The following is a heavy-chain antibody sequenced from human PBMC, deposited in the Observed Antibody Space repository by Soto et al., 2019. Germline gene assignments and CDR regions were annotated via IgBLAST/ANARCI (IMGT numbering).Heavy chain of an antibody. CDR1: GGTFTTTA. CDR2: IVPMFDTP. D-gene: IGHD6-19*01. V-gene: IGHV1-69*01. J-gene: IGHJ3*02. CDR3: AGERGDSPVAGSAAFEI. Sequence: QVQLVQSGAEVKMSGSSVKVSCKASGGTFTTTAFSWVRQAPGQGLEWVGGIVPMFDTPVYAQKFQDRVTISADEYSATVYMECHSLTSDDAAVYFCAGERGDSPVAGSAAFEIWGQGTQVSVSS.